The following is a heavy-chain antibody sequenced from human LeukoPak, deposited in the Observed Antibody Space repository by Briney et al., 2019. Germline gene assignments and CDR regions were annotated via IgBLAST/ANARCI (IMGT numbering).Heavy chain of an antibody. CDR3: ARAGYSSGWYFDY. J-gene: IGHJ4*02. CDR1: GFTFSTYS. CDR2: ISSTSSYI. Sequence: KTGGSLRLSCAASGFTFSTYSMNWVRQAPGKGLEWVSSISSTSSYIYYADSVKGRFTISRDNAQKSLYLQMNSLRAEDTAVYYCARAGYSSGWYFDYWGQGTLVTVSS. V-gene: IGHV3-21*01. D-gene: IGHD6-19*01.